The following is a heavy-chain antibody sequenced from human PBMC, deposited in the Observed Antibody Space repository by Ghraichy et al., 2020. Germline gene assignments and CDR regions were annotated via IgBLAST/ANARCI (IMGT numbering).Heavy chain of an antibody. Sequence: GESLNISCAASGFTFSDFWMQWVRQAPGKGLEWVANIRQDGNEKYYGDSVKGRFTISRDNARNSLYLQLNSLRAEDTAVYYCARRYFDSWGQGTLVTVSS. CDR3: ARRYFDS. CDR2: IRQDGNEK. V-gene: IGHV3-7*03. CDR1: GFTFSDFW. J-gene: IGHJ4*02.